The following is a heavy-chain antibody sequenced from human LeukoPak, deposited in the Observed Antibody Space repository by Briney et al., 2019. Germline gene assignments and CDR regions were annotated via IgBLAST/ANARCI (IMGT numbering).Heavy chain of an antibody. CDR3: AKDGLYYDGSEHVYYFDS. V-gene: IGHV3-23*01. D-gene: IGHD3-22*01. CDR1: GFTFSRSA. Sequence: AEGSLRLSCAASGFTFSRSAMTWVRQGPGTGLEFVASIIYSGGATYYADSVKGRFTISRDNSKNTLYLQMNSLRAEDTALYYCAKDGLYYDGSEHVYYFDSWGQGTLVTVSS. J-gene: IGHJ4*02. CDR2: IIYSGGAT.